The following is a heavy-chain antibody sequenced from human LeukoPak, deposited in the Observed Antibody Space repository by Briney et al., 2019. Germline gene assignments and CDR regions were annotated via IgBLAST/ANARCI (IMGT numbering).Heavy chain of an antibody. D-gene: IGHD2-8*01. V-gene: IGHV3-7*01. CDR2: IKQDGSEK. CDR1: GFIFSSYA. CDR3: AKGGRGNGEVY. Sequence: GGSLRLSCAASGFIFSSYAMSWVRQAPGKGLEWVANIKQDGSEKNYVDSVKGRFTISRDNAKSSLFLQMNDLRAEDTAVYYCAKGGRGNGEVYWGQGTLVTVSS. J-gene: IGHJ4*02.